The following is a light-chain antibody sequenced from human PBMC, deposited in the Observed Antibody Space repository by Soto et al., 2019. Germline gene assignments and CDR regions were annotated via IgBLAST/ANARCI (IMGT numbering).Light chain of an antibody. V-gene: IGKV3-11*01. J-gene: IGKJ2*01. Sequence: EIVLTQSPATLSLSPGERATLSCRASQSVSSYLAWFQHKPGQAPRLLIDDASSRATGIQARFSGSGSGTDYTLPIDTLEPEDSAVYYCQQRSKWPPDTFGQGTKLQI. CDR1: QSVSSY. CDR2: DAS. CDR3: QQRSKWPPDT.